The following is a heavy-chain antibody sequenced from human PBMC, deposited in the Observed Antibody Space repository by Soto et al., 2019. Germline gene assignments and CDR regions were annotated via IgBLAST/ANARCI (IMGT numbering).Heavy chain of an antibody. J-gene: IGHJ3*02. Sequence: GGSLRLSCAASGFTFSSYAMSWVRQAPGKGLEWVSAIRGSGGSTYYADSVKGRFTISRDNSKNTLYLQMNSLRAEDTAVYYCAKSPAVAGSKNDAFAIWGQGTMVTVSS. D-gene: IGHD6-19*01. CDR1: GFTFSSYA. CDR3: AKSPAVAGSKNDAFAI. CDR2: IRGSGGST. V-gene: IGHV3-23*01.